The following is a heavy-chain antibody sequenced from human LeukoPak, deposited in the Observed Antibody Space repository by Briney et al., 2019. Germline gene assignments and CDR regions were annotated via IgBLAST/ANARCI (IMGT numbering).Heavy chain of an antibody. CDR1: ERFFSGNS. D-gene: IGHD6-19*01. Sequence: GGSLRLSCAVSERFFSGNSWNWLRQAPGKGLEWVASISGSSSKKYYADSVQGRFTISRDNAKNSLYLQMGGLRAEDPAVYYSARPPSTSAWPNSVDDWGQGTLVTVSS. CDR3: ARPPSTSAWPNSVDD. J-gene: IGHJ4*02. V-gene: IGHV3-21*01. CDR2: ISGSSSKK.